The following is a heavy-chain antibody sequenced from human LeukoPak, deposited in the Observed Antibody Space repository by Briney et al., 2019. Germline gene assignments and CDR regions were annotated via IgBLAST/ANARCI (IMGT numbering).Heavy chain of an antibody. CDR3: ARGDWGFPFDY. V-gene: IGHV4-34*01. J-gene: IGHJ4*02. Sequence: SETLSLTCAVYGGSFSGYYWSSIRQPPGKGLEWIGEINHSGSTNYNPSLKSRVTISVDTSKNQFSLKLSSVTAADTAVYYCARGDWGFPFDYWGQGTLVTVSS. CDR2: INHSGST. D-gene: IGHD3-9*01. CDR1: GGSFSGYY.